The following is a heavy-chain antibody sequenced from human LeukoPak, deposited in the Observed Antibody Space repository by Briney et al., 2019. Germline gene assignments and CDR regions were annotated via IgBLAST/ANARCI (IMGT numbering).Heavy chain of an antibody. J-gene: IGHJ6*03. CDR1: GFTFSSYS. CDR2: ISSSSSTI. V-gene: IGHV3-48*01. Sequence: PGGSLRLSCAASGFTFSSYSMNWVRQAPGKGLEWVSYISSSSSTIYYADSVKGRFTISRDNSKNTLFLQMNSLRAEDTAVYYCAKVTVTVGGSYYYMDVWGKGTTVTVSS. CDR3: AKVTVTVGGSYYYMDV. D-gene: IGHD4-17*01.